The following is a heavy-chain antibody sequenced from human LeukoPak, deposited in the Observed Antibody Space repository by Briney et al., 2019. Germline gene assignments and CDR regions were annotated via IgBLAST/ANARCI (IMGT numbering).Heavy chain of an antibody. CDR2: ISGSGGST. J-gene: IGHJ5*02. CDR1: GFTFSSYA. V-gene: IGHV3-23*01. CDR3: AKDGGNSGWFDP. D-gene: IGHD4-23*01. Sequence: GGSLRLSCAASGFTFSSYAMSWVRQAPGKGLEWVSAISGSGGSTYYADSVKGRFTISRDNPKNTLYLQMNSLRAEDTAVYYCAKDGGNSGWFDPWGQGTLVTVSS.